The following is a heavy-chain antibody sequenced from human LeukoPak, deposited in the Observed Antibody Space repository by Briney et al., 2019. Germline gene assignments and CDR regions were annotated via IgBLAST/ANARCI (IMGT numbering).Heavy chain of an antibody. CDR3: ARGAPGRYCSGGSCSYFDY. D-gene: IGHD2-15*01. CDR1: GGTFSSYD. CDR2: MNPNSGNT. J-gene: IGHJ4*02. V-gene: IGHV1-8*02. Sequence: ASVKVSCKASGGTFSSYDINWVRQATGQGLEWMGWMNPNSGNTGYAQRFQGRVTMTRNTSISTAYMELSSLRSEDTALYYCARGAPGRYCSGGSCSYFDYWGQGSLVTVSS.